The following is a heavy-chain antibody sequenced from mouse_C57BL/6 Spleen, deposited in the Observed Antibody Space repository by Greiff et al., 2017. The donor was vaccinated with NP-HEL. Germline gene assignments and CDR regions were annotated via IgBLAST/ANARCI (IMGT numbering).Heavy chain of an antibody. D-gene: IGHD1-1*01. V-gene: IGHV1-80*01. Sequence: VKVVESGAELVKPGASVKISCKASGYAFSSYWMNWVKQRPGKGLEWIGLIYPGDGDTNYNGKFKGKATLTADKSSSTAYMQLSSLTSEDSAVYFCARRDYGSSYSSFDYWGQGTTLTVSS. CDR3: ARRDYGSSYSSFDY. CDR1: GYAFSSYW. J-gene: IGHJ2*01. CDR2: IYPGDGDT.